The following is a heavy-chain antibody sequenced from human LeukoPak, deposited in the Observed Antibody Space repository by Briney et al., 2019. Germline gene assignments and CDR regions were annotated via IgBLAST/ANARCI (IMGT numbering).Heavy chain of an antibody. Sequence: GGSLRLSCAGSGFTFSAHSMNWVRPAPGRPPEWLSYISSTGSVYYAPSVQGRFAISRDNARDSLFLQMSGLRGEDTAVYYCARGFWSGPSGWGVAFDLWGQGTMVTVSS. D-gene: IGHD3-3*01. V-gene: IGHV3-69-1*02. CDR2: ISSTGSV. CDR3: ARGFWSGPSGWGVAFDL. J-gene: IGHJ3*01. CDR1: GFTFSAHS.